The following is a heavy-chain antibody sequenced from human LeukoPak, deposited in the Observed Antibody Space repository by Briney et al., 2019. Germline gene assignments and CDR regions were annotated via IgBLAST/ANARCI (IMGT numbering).Heavy chain of an antibody. Sequence: ASVTVSCKASGYTFTGYYIHLVRQAPRQGLEGMGWINPNSGGTNYAQKFQGRVTMTRDTSISTSYMELSRLRSDDTALYYCGRGSGLFGEYDFDFWGQGSLVTVSS. CDR3: GRGSGLFGEYDFDF. D-gene: IGHD3-10*02. J-gene: IGHJ4*02. V-gene: IGHV1-2*02. CDR2: INPNSGGT. CDR1: GYTFTGYY.